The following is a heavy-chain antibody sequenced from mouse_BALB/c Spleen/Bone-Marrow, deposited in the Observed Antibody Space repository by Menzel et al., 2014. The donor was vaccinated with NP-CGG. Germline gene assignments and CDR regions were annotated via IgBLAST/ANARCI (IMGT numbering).Heavy chain of an antibody. V-gene: IGHV14-3*02. Sequence: EVQLKESGAELVKPGASVKLSCTASGFNIKDTYMHWVKQRPEQGLEWIGRIDPANGNTKYDPKFQGKATITADTSSNTAYLQLSSLTSEDTAVYYCARYGYGYYFDYWGQGTTLTVSS. CDR1: GFNIKDTY. D-gene: IGHD2-2*01. CDR3: ARYGYGYYFDY. J-gene: IGHJ2*01. CDR2: IDPANGNT.